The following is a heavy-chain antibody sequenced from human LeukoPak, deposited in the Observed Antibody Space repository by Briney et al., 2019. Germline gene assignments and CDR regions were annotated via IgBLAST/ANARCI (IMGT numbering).Heavy chain of an antibody. V-gene: IGHV3-11*01. CDR2: ISDSGSTI. Sequence: GGSLRLSCAASGFAFSDYYMSWIRQAPGKGPEWVSYISDSGSTIYYADSVKGRFTISRDNAKNSLYLQMNSLRAEDTAVYYCAKVSSSWYGSYFDYWGQGTLVTVSS. J-gene: IGHJ4*02. CDR1: GFAFSDYY. CDR3: AKVSSSWYGSYFDY. D-gene: IGHD6-13*01.